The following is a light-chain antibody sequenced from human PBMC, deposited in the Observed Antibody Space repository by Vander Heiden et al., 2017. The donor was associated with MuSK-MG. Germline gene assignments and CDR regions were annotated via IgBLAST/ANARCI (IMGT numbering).Light chain of an antibody. V-gene: IGLV1-44*01. CDR3: AAWDDSLNGRNYV. CDR2: SNN. J-gene: IGLJ1*01. Sequence: QSVLTQPPSASGTPGQRVTISCSGSSSNIGSNTVNWYQQLQGTAPKPLIYSNNQRPSGVPDRFSGSKSGTSASLAISGLQSEDEADYYCAAWDDSLNGRNYVFGTGTKVTVL. CDR1: SSNIGSNT.